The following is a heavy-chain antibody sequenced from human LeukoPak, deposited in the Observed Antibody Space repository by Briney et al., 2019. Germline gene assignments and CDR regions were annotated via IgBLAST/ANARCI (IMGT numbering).Heavy chain of an antibody. V-gene: IGHV3-9*01. CDR1: GFTFDDYA. D-gene: IGHD2-2*01. J-gene: IGHJ4*02. CDR3: AKEMDLSRYCSSTSCHPFDF. Sequence: GGSLRLSCAASGFTFDDYAMHWVRQAPGKGLEWVSGISWNSGSIDYADSVKGRFIISRDNAKNSLYLQMGSLSTEDTAFYCCAKEMDLSRYCSSTSCHPFDFWGQGTLVTVSS. CDR2: ISWNSGSI.